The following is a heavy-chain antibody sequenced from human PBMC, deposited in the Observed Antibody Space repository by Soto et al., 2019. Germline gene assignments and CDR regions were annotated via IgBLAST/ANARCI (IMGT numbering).Heavy chain of an antibody. CDR1: GFTFNTYA. V-gene: IGHV3-30*02. J-gene: IGHJ4*02. D-gene: IGHD5-12*01. CDR2: IRDSGNNK. CDR3: ALLVATITFDY. Sequence: GGSLRLSCAASGFTFNTYAMSWVRQAPGKGLEWVAIIRDSGNNKYYADSVKGRFTISRDNSKNTLYLQMNSLRAEKTAVYYCALLVATITFDYWGQGTLVTVSS.